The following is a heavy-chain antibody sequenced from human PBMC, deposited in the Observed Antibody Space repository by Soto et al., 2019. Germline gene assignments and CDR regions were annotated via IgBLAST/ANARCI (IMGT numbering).Heavy chain of an antibody. Sequence: GGSLRLSCAASRFAFSKCAMIWVRQAPGKGLEWVSSISGTGTSTYYADSVKGRFTISRDNSKNMLFLQMNSLRAEDTAIYYCAKKVNSGPGSQYFDYWGQGTLVTVSS. J-gene: IGHJ4*02. CDR1: RFAFSKCA. V-gene: IGHV3-23*01. D-gene: IGHD3-10*01. CDR2: ISGTGTST. CDR3: AKKVNSGPGSQYFDY.